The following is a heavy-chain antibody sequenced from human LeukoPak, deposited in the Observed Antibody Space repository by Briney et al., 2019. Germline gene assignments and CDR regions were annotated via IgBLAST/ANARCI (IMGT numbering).Heavy chain of an antibody. V-gene: IGHV3-30*02. CDR3: AKRNYYYMDV. CDR1: GFTFSSYG. Sequence: GGSLRLSCAASGFTFSSYGMHWVRQAPGKGLEWVAFIRYDGSHKYYADSVKGRFTISRDNSKNTLYLQMNSLRAEDTAVYYCAKRNYYYMDVWGKGTTVTVSS. CDR2: IRYDGSHK. J-gene: IGHJ6*03.